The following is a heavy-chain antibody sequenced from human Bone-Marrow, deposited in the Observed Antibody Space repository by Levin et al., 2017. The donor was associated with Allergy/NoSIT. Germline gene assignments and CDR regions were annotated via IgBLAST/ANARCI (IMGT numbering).Heavy chain of an antibody. D-gene: IGHD6-19*01. J-gene: IGHJ4*02. CDR1: GFTFSSYW. CDR3: GGELGSAFGHDH. CDR2: ISIDGTTT. V-gene: IGHV3-74*01. Sequence: PGGSLRLSCTASGFTFSSYWMHWVRQAPGKGLVWVSHISIDGTTTDYADFAKGRFTISRDNAKNTLYLQMNSLRAEDTALYYCGGELGSAFGHDHWGQGSLVTVSS.